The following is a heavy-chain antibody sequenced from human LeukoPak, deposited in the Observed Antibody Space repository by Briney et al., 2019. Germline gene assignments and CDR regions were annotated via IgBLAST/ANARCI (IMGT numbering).Heavy chain of an antibody. V-gene: IGHV3-48*04. CDR1: GFTFSSYS. D-gene: IGHD3-10*01. CDR3: ARGSYYYGSGSYYSHFDY. J-gene: IGHJ4*02. CDR2: ISSSSSTI. Sequence: GGSLRLSCAASGFTFSSYSMNWVRQAPGKGLEWVSYISSSSSTIYYADSVKGRFTISRDNAKNSLYLQMNSLRAEDTAVYYCARGSYYYGSGSYYSHFDYWGQGTLVTVSS.